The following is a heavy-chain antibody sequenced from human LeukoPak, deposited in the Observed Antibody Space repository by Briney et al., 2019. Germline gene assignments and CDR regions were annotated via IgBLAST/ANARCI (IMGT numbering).Heavy chain of an antibody. CDR3: AKSYYDSDAFDY. CDR1: GFTFSSYA. Sequence: GGSLRLSCAASGFTFSSYAMSWVRQAPGKGLEWVSTISGGGGSTYYADSMKGRFTISRDNSKNTLYLQVNSLRAEDTAVYYCAKSYYDSDAFDYWGQGTLVTVSS. CDR2: ISGGGGST. J-gene: IGHJ4*02. V-gene: IGHV3-23*01. D-gene: IGHD3-22*01.